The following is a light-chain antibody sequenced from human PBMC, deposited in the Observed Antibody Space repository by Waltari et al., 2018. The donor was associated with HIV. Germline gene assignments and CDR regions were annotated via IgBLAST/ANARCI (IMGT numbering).Light chain of an antibody. J-gene: IGLJ2*01. CDR3: MLFFRTSYL. CDR2: SST. V-gene: IGLV7-43*01. CDR1: NGPVGSGHS. Sequence: QTVVTQEPSMTVSPGGTVTLTCNSANGPVGSGHSVNWFQQKPGQPPRPLIYSSTRKHPLTPARFSASLVGDRAALTLSNVWPEDQADYYCMLFFRTSYLFGGGTRVTVL.